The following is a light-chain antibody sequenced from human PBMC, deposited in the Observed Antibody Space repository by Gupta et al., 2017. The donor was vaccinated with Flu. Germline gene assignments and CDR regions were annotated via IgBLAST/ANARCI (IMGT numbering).Light chain of an antibody. CDR3: QQYGMSTKT. CDR1: QSVTSGY. Sequence: ERVPLSCRASQSVTSGYLAWYQQKPGHSPRLLIYGASTRATGVPDRFGGSGSGTDFILTISRLEPEDFAVYYCQQYGMSTKTFGQGTKVEVK. J-gene: IGKJ1*01. V-gene: IGKV3-20*01. CDR2: GAS.